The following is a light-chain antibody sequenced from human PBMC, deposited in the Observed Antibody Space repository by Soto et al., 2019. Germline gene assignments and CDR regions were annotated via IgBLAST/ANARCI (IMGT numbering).Light chain of an antibody. V-gene: IGKV3-15*01. CDR1: QSVSSN. CDR2: GAS. J-gene: IGKJ5*01. CDR3: QQYSKWPIT. Sequence: EIVMTQSPATLSVSPGARATLSCRASQSVSSNLAWYQQKPGQAPRLLIYGASTRATGIPARFSGSGSGTEFTLTISSLQSEDFAVYYCQQYSKWPITFGQGTRLEIK.